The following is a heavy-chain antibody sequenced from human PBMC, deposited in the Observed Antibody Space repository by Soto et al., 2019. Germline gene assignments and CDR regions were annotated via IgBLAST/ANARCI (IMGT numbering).Heavy chain of an antibody. CDR3: ASKGVPAATGYYYYGMDV. Sequence: SVKVSCKASGGTFSSYAISWVRQAPGQGLEWMGGIIPIFGTPNYAQKFQGRVTITADESTSTAYMELSSLRSEDTAVYYCASKGVPAATGYYYYGMDVWGQGTTVTVSS. V-gene: IGHV1-69*13. CDR2: IIPIFGTP. J-gene: IGHJ6*02. CDR1: GGTFSSYA. D-gene: IGHD2-2*01.